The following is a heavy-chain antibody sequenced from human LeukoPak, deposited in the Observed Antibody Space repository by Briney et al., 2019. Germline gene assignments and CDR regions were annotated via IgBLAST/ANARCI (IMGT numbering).Heavy chain of an antibody. CDR1: GGSISSYY. J-gene: IGHJ4*02. Sequence: PSETLSLTCTVSGGSISSYYWSWIRQPPGKGPEWIGYIYYSGSTNYNPSLKSRVTISVDKSKNQFSLRLTSVTAADTAVYYCARSPTKRVPEDYWGQGTLVTVSS. CDR3: ARSPTKRVPEDY. D-gene: IGHD2-2*01. CDR2: IYYSGST. V-gene: IGHV4-59*12.